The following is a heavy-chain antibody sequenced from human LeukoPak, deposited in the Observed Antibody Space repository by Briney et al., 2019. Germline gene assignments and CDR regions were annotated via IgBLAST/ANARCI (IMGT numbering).Heavy chain of an antibody. CDR3: PTLTSRGLSDS. Sequence: GGSLRLSRAASRFSFTKAWTYWVRQAPGEGREWVGRIKSKADGETIEYAAPVKGRFTFSRDDSKNMLYLQMNSPKSEDTAVYYCPTLTSRGLSDSWGQGTLVTVSS. CDR2: IKSKADGETI. D-gene: IGHD1-20*01. CDR1: RFSFTKAW. V-gene: IGHV3-15*07. J-gene: IGHJ4*02.